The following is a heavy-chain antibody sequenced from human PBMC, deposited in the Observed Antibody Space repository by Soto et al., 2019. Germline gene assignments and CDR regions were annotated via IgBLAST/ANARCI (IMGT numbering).Heavy chain of an antibody. CDR1: GFTFSSYA. V-gene: IGHV3-23*01. CDR2: ISGSGGST. D-gene: IGHD3-10*01. J-gene: IGHJ4*02. CDR3: AKDREDVLLWFGASDY. Sequence: GGSLRLSCAASGFTFSSYAMSWVRQAPGKGLEWVSAISGSGGSTYYADSVKGRFTISRDNSKNTLYLQMNSLRAEDTAVYYCAKDREDVLLWFGASDYWGQGTLVTVSS.